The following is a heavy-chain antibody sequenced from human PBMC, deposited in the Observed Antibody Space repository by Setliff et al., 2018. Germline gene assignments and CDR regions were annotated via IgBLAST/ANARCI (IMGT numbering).Heavy chain of an antibody. CDR3: ARDVLSYTAYHWLNF. V-gene: IGHV3-11*01. Sequence: PGGSLSLSCTASKFSFSSYYMAWIRQTPGKGLEWLSYISTTGDTISYADSVKGRFTVSRDNAANSVSLRMSSLSPEDTAVYFCARDVLSYTAYHWLNFWGPGALVTVSS. D-gene: IGHD5-12*01. J-gene: IGHJ4*02. CDR2: ISTTGDTI. CDR1: KFSFSSYY.